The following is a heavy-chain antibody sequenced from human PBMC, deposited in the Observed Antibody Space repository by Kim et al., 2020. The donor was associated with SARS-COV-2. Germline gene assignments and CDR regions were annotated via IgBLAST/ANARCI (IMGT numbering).Heavy chain of an antibody. J-gene: IGHJ4*02. V-gene: IGHV4-30-4*01. CDR1: GVSTISGDYY. Sequence: SETLSLTCSVSGVSTISGDYYWTWIRQPPGKGLEWIGYIYDSGSTYYNPSLKSRVTISKDTSKNQFSLELRSVIAADTAVYYCARGTSFYSTTIWGQGTLVTLSS. D-gene: IGHD2-15*01. CDR3: ARGTSFYSTTI. CDR2: IYDSGST.